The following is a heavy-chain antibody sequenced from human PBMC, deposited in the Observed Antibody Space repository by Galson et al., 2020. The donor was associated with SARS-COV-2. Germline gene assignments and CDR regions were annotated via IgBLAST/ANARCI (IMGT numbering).Heavy chain of an antibody. J-gene: IGHJ4*02. CDR2: INPRDDIT. CDR1: GYTFTSYN. D-gene: IGHD3-10*02. Sequence: ASVKVSCNTSGYTFTSYNLHWVRQAPAQGLEWVGIINPRDDITTYAQKFKGRVTVTRDTCTSTVYMELSSLRREDTAVYFCAREWGDICSSVFDYWGRGTLVTVSS. CDR3: AREWGDICSSVFDY. V-gene: IGHV1-46*01.